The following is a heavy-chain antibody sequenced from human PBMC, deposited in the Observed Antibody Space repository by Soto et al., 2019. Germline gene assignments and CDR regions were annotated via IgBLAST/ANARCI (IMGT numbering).Heavy chain of an antibody. CDR1: GFTFSSYA. Sequence: QVQLVESGGGVVQPGRSLRLSCAASGFTFSSYAMHWVRQAPGKGLEWVAVISYDGSNKYYADSVKGRFTISRDNSKNTLYLQMNSLRAEDTAVYYCARDARIRATKNNWFDPWGQGTLVTVSS. D-gene: IGHD5-12*01. CDR2: ISYDGSNK. J-gene: IGHJ5*02. V-gene: IGHV3-30-3*01. CDR3: ARDARIRATKNNWFDP.